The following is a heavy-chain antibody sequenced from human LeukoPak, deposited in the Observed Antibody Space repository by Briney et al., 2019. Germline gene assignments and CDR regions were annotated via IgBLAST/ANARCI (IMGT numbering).Heavy chain of an antibody. CDR1: GGSISSGGYS. Sequence: PSQTLSLTCAVPGGSISSGGYSSSWIRQPPGNGLEWIGYIYHSGSTYYNPSPKIRVTITVDRSKNQFSLKLSSVTAADTAVYYCARAGGGRYCSSTSCYEQPYYFDYWGQGTLVTVSS. J-gene: IGHJ4*02. CDR3: ARAGGGRYCSSTSCYEQPYYFDY. CDR2: IYHSGST. V-gene: IGHV4-30-2*01. D-gene: IGHD2-2*01.